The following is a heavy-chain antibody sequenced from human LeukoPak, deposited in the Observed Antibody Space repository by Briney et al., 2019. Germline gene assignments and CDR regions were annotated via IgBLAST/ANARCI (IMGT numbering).Heavy chain of an antibody. D-gene: IGHD6-6*01. V-gene: IGHV1-69*13. CDR2: IIPIFGTA. CDR3: AREAASIAARRWYYYYMDV. J-gene: IGHJ6*03. CDR1: GGTFSSYA. Sequence: ASVKVSCKASGGTFSSYAISWVRQAPGQGLEWMGGIIPIFGTANYAQKFQGRVTITADESTSTAYMELSSLRSEDTAVYYCAREAASIAARRWYYYYMDVWGKGTTVTVSS.